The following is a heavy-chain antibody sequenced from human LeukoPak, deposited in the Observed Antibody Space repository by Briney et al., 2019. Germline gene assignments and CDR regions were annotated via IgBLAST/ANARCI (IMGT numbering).Heavy chain of an antibody. D-gene: IGHD6-13*01. Sequence: PGGSLRLSCAASGFTFSSYAMNWVRQAPGKGLEWVSAVSGSGGSTYYADSVKGRFTISRDNSKNTLYLQMNSLRGEDTAVHYCAKDLVSGIAVAAPLVGYMDVWGKGTTVTVSS. CDR2: VSGSGGST. V-gene: IGHV3-23*01. CDR3: AKDLVSGIAVAAPLVGYMDV. CDR1: GFTFSSYA. J-gene: IGHJ6*03.